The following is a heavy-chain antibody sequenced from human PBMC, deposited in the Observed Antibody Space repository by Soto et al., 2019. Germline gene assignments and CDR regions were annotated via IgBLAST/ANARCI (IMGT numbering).Heavy chain of an antibody. CDR1: GDSICSYY. J-gene: IGHJ4*02. Sequence: SETPSITCTVSGDSICSYYWSWIRQPPGKGLEWIGYIYYSGSTNYNPSLKSRVTISVDTSKNQFSLKLSSVTAADTAVYYCARAIREYSGYGPYFDYWGQGTLVTVSS. CDR2: IYYSGST. D-gene: IGHD5-12*01. V-gene: IGHV4-59*01. CDR3: ARAIREYSGYGPYFDY.